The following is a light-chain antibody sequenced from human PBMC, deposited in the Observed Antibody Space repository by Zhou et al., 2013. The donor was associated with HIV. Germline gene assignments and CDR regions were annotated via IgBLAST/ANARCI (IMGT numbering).Light chain of an antibody. V-gene: IGKV1-27*01. CDR1: QDIGIF. J-gene: IGKJ1*01. CDR2: SAS. Sequence: DIQLAQSPSSLSASVGDRVTITCRASQDIGIFLAWFQQKPAKVPKLLIHSASTLHSGVPSRFSGNGSGTNFSLTINGLQPDDFAIYSVQKCVGAPQTFGQGTKVE. CDR3: QKCVGAPQT.